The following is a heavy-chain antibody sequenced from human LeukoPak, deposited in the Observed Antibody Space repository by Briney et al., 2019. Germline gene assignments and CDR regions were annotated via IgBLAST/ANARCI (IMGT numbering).Heavy chain of an antibody. J-gene: IGHJ1*01. CDR1: GFTFSSYA. Sequence: GGSLRLSCAASGFTFSSYAMSWVRQAPGKGLEWVSAISGSGGSTYYADSVKGRFTISRDNSKNTLYLQMNSLRAEDTAVYYCAGYFSSTSCHRPTKYFQHWGQGTLVTVSS. V-gene: IGHV3-23*01. CDR3: AGYFSSTSCHRPTKYFQH. D-gene: IGHD2-2*02. CDR2: ISGSGGST.